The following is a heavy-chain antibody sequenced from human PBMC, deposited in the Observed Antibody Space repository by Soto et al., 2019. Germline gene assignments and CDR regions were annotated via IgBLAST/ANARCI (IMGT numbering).Heavy chain of an antibody. V-gene: IGHV3-23*01. CDR3: AKDRDGAAAGPTKFYGIAV. Sequence: EVQLLESGGGLVQPGGSLRLSCAASGFTFSSYAMSWVRQAPGKGLEWVSVISGSGDSTYYADSVRGRFTISRDNSKNTLYLQMNSLRAEDTAVYYCAKDRDGAAAGPTKFYGIAVWGQGNTVTVSS. J-gene: IGHJ6*01. CDR2: ISGSGDST. CDR1: GFTFSSYA. D-gene: IGHD6-13*01.